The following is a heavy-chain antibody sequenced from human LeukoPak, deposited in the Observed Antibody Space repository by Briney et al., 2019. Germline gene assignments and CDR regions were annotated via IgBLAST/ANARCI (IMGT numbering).Heavy chain of an antibody. CDR2: IYHSGST. CDR1: GGSISSGGYS. CDR3: SRWYYYDGPGTDY. V-gene: IGHV4-30-2*01. Sequence: SETLSLTCAVSGGSISSGGYSWSWIRQPPGKGLEWIGYIYHSGSTYYNPSLKSRVTISVDRSKNQFSLKLSSVTAADTAVYYCSRWYYYDGPGTDYCGQGTLVTVSS. J-gene: IGHJ4*02. D-gene: IGHD3-22*01.